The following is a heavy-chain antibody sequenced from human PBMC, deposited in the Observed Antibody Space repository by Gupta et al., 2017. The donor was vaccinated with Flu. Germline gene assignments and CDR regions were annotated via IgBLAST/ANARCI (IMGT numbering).Heavy chain of an antibody. CDR2: ISSSGSTI. CDR3: AREFEQLVRGVDY. CDR1: GFTFSSYE. V-gene: IGHV3-48*03. J-gene: IGHJ4*02. Sequence: EVQLVESGGGLVQPGGSLRLSCAASGFTFSSYEMNWVRQAPGKGLEWVSYISSSGSTIYYADSVKGRFTISRDNAKNSLYLQMNSLRAEDTAVYYCAREFEQLVRGVDYWGQGTLVTLSS. D-gene: IGHD6-6*01.